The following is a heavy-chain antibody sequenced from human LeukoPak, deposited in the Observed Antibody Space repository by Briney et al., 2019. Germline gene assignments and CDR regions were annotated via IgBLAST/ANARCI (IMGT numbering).Heavy chain of an antibody. CDR1: GFTFRSHG. Sequence: SGGSLRLSCAASGFTFRSHGMQWVRQGPGKGLEGVATIPHDGSDIFYVESGKGRFTISRDNSKTTVYLQMTGLRTDDTGVYYCARVRDPFRWTRTLDHWGQGTRVIVSS. D-gene: IGHD4-23*01. CDR2: IPHDGSDI. J-gene: IGHJ4*02. CDR3: ARVRDPFRWTRTLDH. V-gene: IGHV3-30*03.